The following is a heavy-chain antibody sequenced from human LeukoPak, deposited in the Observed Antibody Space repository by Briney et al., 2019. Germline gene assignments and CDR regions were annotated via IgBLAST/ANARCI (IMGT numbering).Heavy chain of an antibody. Sequence: SETLSLTCAVYGGSFSGYYWSWIRQPPGKGLEWIGEINHSGSTNYNPSLKSRVTKSVDTSKNQFSLKLSSVTAADTAVYYCARTPRGSVAGYYFDYWGQGTLVTVSS. CDR1: GGSFSGYY. J-gene: IGHJ4*02. V-gene: IGHV4-34*01. CDR2: INHSGST. D-gene: IGHD6-19*01. CDR3: ARTPRGSVAGYYFDY.